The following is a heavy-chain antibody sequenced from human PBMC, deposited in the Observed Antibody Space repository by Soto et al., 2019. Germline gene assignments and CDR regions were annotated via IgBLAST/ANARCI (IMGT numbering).Heavy chain of an antibody. CDR2: ISGSGGST. CDR1: GFTFSSYA. Sequence: GGSLRLSCAASGFTFSSYAMSWVRQAPGKGLEWVSAISGSGGSTYYADSVKGRFTISRDNSKNTLYLQMNSLRSEDTAVYYCAKDLYIAEGFDYWGQGTLVTVSS. D-gene: IGHD6-13*01. V-gene: IGHV3-23*01. CDR3: AKDLYIAEGFDY. J-gene: IGHJ4*02.